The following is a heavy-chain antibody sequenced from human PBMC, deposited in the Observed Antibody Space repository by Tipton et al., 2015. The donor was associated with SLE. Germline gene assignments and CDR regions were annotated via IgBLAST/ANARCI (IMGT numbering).Heavy chain of an antibody. CDR1: GASISSYS. CDR2: IYYSGST. D-gene: IGHD6-13*01. Sequence: TLSLTCTVSGASISSYSWSWIRQPPGKGLEWIGYIYYSGSTNYNPSLKSRVTISVDTSKKQFSLKLSSVTAADMAVYYCARVVKGSSWYWFDPWGQGTLVTVSS. CDR3: ARVVKGSSWYWFDP. V-gene: IGHV4-59*01. J-gene: IGHJ5*02.